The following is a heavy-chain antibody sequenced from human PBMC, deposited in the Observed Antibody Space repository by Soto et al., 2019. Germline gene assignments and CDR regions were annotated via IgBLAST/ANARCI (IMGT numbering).Heavy chain of an antibody. CDR2: INPSGGST. V-gene: IGHV1-46*01. J-gene: IGHJ5*02. CDR1: GYTFTSYY. D-gene: IGHD6-6*01. CDR3: ARVAVGCSSGPQNGFDP. Sequence: ASVKVSCKASGYTFTSYYMHWVRQAPGQGLEWMGIINPSGGSTSYAQKFQGRVTMTRDTSTSTVYMELSSLRSEDTAVYYCARVAVGCSSGPQNGFDPWGRGTLDPVSS.